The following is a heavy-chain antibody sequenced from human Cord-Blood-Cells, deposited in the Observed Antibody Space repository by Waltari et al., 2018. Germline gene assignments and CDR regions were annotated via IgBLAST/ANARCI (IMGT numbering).Heavy chain of an antibody. D-gene: IGHD1-20*01. V-gene: IGHV1-2*02. Sequence: QVQLVQSGAEVKKPGASVKVSCKASGYTFTGYYMHWVRQAPGQGLEWMGWINPESGGTNGAQKLQGRVTMTRGTSSSNAYMELSRLRSDDTAVYYFARGDPPPYNWNLDYWGQGTLVTVSS. CDR1: GYTFTGYY. J-gene: IGHJ4*02. CDR2: INPESGGT. CDR3: ARGDPPPYNWNLDY.